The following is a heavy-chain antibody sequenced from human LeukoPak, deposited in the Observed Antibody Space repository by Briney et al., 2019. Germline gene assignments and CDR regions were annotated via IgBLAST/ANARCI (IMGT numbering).Heavy chain of an antibody. V-gene: IGHV4-34*01. CDR1: GGSFSGYY. CDR3: ARWGNYYYGSSGYYYDVGYYYGMDV. Sequence: PSETLSLTCAVYGGSFSGYYWSWIRQPPGKGLEWIGEINHSGGTNYNPSLKSRVTISVDTSKNQFSLKLSSVTAADTAVYYCARWGNYYYGSSGYYYDVGYYYGMDVWGQGTTVTVSS. J-gene: IGHJ6*02. CDR2: INHSGGT. D-gene: IGHD3-22*01.